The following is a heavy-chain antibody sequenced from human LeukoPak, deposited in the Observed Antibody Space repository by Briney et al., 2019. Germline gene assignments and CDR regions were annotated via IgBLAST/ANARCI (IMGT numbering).Heavy chain of an antibody. CDR1: GFNFGIYG. Sequence: PGRSLRLSCTASGFNFGIYGMHWVRQAPGKGLEWVAVMWDDGTNEHYVESVKGRFTISRDNGKRTLYLQMNSLRVEDTAVYYCAKDLGGSGWEYYFDYWGQGTLVTVSS. CDR2: MWDDGTNE. D-gene: IGHD6-19*01. J-gene: IGHJ4*02. V-gene: IGHV3-33*06. CDR3: AKDLGGSGWEYYFDY.